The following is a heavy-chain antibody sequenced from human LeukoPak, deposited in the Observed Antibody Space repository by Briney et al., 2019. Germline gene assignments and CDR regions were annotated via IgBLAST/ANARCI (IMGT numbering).Heavy chain of an antibody. D-gene: IGHD3-22*01. CDR3: ARDRDYYDSSGSFDY. CDR1: GVTVSSNY. J-gene: IGHJ4*02. V-gene: IGHV3-33*08. CDR2: IWYDGSNK. Sequence: GGSLRLSCAASGVTVSSNYMSWVRQAPGKGLEWVAVIWYDGSNKYYADSVKGRFTISRDNSKNTLYLQMNSLRAEDTAVYYCARDRDYYDSSGSFDYWGQGTLVTVSS.